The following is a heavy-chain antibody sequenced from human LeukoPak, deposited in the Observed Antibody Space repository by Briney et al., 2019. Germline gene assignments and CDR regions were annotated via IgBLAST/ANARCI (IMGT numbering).Heavy chain of an antibody. CDR2: INPSGGST. CDR1: GYTFTSYY. Sequence: ASVKVSCKASGYTFTSYYMHWVRQAPGQGLERMGIINPSGGSTSYAQKFQGRVTMTRDTSTSTVYMELSSLRSEDTAVYYCARDGTGDSSGWYYFDYWGQGTLVTVSS. V-gene: IGHV1-46*01. D-gene: IGHD6-19*01. CDR3: ARDGTGDSSGWYYFDY. J-gene: IGHJ4*02.